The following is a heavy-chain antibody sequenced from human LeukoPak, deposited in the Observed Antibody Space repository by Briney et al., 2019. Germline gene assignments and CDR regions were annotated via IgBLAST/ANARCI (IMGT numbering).Heavy chain of an antibody. CDR3: ARDFYYDSSGYNYFDY. CDR1: GGTFSSYV. CDR2: IIPIFGTA. Sequence: GSSVKVSCKASGGTFSSYVISWVRQAPGQGLEWMGGIIPIFGTANYAQKFQGRVTITADESTSTAYMELSSLRSEDTAVYYCARDFYYDSSGYNYFDYWGQGTLVTVSS. J-gene: IGHJ4*02. D-gene: IGHD3-22*01. V-gene: IGHV1-69*01.